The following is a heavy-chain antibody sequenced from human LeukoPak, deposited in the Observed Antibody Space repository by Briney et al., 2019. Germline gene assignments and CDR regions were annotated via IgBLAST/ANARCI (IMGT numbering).Heavy chain of an antibody. CDR2: IRSKANSYAT. J-gene: IGHJ4*02. CDR1: GFTFSGSA. CDR3: TSGGYYDSGGYSDY. V-gene: IGHV3-73*01. Sequence: GGSLRLSCAASGFTFSGSAMHWVRQASGKGLEWVGRIRSKANSYATAYAASVKGRFTISRDDSKNTAYLQMNSLKTEDTAVYYCTSGGYYDSGGYSDYWGQGTLVTVSS. D-gene: IGHD3-22*01.